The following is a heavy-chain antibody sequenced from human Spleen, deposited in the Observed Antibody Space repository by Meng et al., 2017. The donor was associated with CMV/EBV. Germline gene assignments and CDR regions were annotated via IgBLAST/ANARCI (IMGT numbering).Heavy chain of an antibody. J-gene: IGHJ4*02. CDR2: IKQDGSEK. V-gene: IGHV3-7*03. CDR1: GCTFSSYW. D-gene: IGHD3-16*02. CDR3: ARGYDYVWGSYRPPFFDY. Sequence: GESLKISCAASGCTFSSYWMSWVRQAPGKGLEWVANIKQDGSEKYYVDSVKGRFTLTRDNAKNSLYLQMNSLRAEDTAVYYCARGYDYVWGSYRPPFFDYWGQGTLVTVSS.